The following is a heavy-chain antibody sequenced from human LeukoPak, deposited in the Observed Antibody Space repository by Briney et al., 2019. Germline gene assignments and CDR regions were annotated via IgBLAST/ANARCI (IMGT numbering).Heavy chain of an antibody. J-gene: IGHJ6*02. CDR1: GGTFSSYA. Sequence: GASVKVSCKASGGTFSSYAINWVRQATGQGLEWMGWMDPNSGNTGYAQKFQGRVTMTRNTSIGTAYMELSSLRSEDTAVYYCARGNYYDSSGYYWGVGYYYGMDVWGQGTTVTVSS. CDR2: MDPNSGNT. V-gene: IGHV1-8*02. D-gene: IGHD3-22*01. CDR3: ARGNYYDSSGYYWGVGYYYGMDV.